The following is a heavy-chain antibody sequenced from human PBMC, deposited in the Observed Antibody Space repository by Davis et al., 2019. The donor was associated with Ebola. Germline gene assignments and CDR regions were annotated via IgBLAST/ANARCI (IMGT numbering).Heavy chain of an antibody. CDR2: IKSKTDGGTT. Sequence: PGGSLRLSCAASGFTFSNAWMSWVRQAPGKGLEWVGRIKSKTDGGTTDYAAPVKGRFTISRDDSKNTLYLQMNSLKTEDTAVYYCTTESIVLMVYAIRYYGMDVWGQGTTVTVSS. D-gene: IGHD2-8*01. CDR3: TTESIVLMVYAIRYYGMDV. CDR1: GFTFSNAW. J-gene: IGHJ6*02. V-gene: IGHV3-15*01.